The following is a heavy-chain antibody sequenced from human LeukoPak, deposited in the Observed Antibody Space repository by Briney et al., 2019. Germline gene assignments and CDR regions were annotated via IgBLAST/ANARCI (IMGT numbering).Heavy chain of an antibody. CDR2: IRGKANSYAT. CDR1: GFYFSGSA. Sequence: PGGSLRVSCAASGFYFSGSAMHWVRQASGKGLEWVGRIRGKANSYATAYGASVKGRFTISRDDSKNTAYLQMNSLKTEDTAVYYCTIPDNSGYWFGDDYAFDIWGQGTMVTVSS. V-gene: IGHV3-73*01. J-gene: IGHJ3*02. CDR3: TIPDNSGYWFGDDYAFDI. D-gene: IGHD3-22*01.